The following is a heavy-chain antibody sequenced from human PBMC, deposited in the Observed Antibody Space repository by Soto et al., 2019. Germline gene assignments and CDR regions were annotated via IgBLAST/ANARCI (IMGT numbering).Heavy chain of an antibody. D-gene: IGHD6-13*01. Sequence: QVQVVESGGGVVQPGGSLRLSCAASGFTFSISDMHWVRQAAGKGLEWMAMISYGGNNKYYADSVKGRFTISRDISESTLYLQMNSLRTEDTAVYYCAREEFEAGRGHFGYWGQGTLVSVSS. CDR1: GFTFSISD. J-gene: IGHJ4*02. CDR3: AREEFEAGRGHFGY. CDR2: ISYGGNNK. V-gene: IGHV3-30-3*01.